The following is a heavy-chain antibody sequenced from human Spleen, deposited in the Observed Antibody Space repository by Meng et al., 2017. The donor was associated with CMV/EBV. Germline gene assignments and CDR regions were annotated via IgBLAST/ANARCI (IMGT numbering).Heavy chain of an antibody. J-gene: IGHJ4*02. CDR1: GFTVSSNY. CDR2: ITADGTIT. V-gene: IGHV3-74*01. CDR3: ARHRSGGDSEFDY. Sequence: GESLKISCAASGFTVSSNYMSWVRQGPGEGLVWVSRITADGTITSYADSVKGRFTISRDNAKNTLYLQMNSLRAEDTAVYYCARHRSGGDSEFDYWGQGALVTVSS. D-gene: IGHD1-26*01.